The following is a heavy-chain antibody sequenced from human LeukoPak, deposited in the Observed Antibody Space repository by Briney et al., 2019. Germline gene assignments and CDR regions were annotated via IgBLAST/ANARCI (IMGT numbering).Heavy chain of an antibody. Sequence: SGTLSLTCNVSGGSISSSNYYWGWIRQPPGKGLEWIGSVYYSGSTYYNPSLKSRVTISVDTSKNQFSLDLSSVTAADTAFYYCARPTGWYEPHDSWGQGTLVTVSS. CDR2: VYYSGST. CDR1: GGSISSSNYY. J-gene: IGHJ4*02. V-gene: IGHV4-39*01. D-gene: IGHD6-19*01. CDR3: ARPTGWYEPHDS.